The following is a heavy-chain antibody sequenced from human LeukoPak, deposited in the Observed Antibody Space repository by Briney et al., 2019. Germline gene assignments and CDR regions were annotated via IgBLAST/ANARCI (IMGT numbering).Heavy chain of an antibody. D-gene: IGHD2-21*02. V-gene: IGHV1-2*02. Sequence: ASVKVSCKASGYTFTDYYMHWVRQAPGQGLEWMGWINPNSGGTNYAQKFQGRVTMTRDTSISTAYMELSRLRSDDTAVYYCARGAGVVVTANYYYYMDVWGKGTTVTISS. CDR2: INPNSGGT. J-gene: IGHJ6*03. CDR3: ARGAGVVVTANYYYYMDV. CDR1: GYTFTDYY.